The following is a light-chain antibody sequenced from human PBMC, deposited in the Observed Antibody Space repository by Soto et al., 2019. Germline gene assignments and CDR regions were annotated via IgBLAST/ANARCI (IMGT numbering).Light chain of an antibody. Sequence: QAVVTQEPSLTVSPGGIVTLTCGSSTGAVTSGHYPYWFQQKPGQAPRTLIFNTNNKHSWTPARFSGSLLGGKAALTLSGAQPEDEAGYYCLLAYSGDREVFGGGTKLTVL. CDR2: NTN. V-gene: IGLV7-46*01. CDR3: LLAYSGDREV. J-gene: IGLJ3*02. CDR1: TGAVTSGHY.